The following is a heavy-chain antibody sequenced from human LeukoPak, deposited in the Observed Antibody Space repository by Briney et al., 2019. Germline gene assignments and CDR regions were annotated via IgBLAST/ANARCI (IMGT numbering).Heavy chain of an antibody. J-gene: IGHJ5*02. V-gene: IGHV3-49*04. D-gene: IGHD4-17*01. CDR1: GFTFGDYA. Sequence: PGGSLRLSCTTSGFTFGDYAMTWVRQAPGKGLEWGGFIRSKAYGGTTEYAASVKGRFTISRDDSKSIAYLQMNSLKTEDTAVYYCTRATTVTTGFDRWGQGTLVTVSS. CDR2: IRSKAYGGTT. CDR3: TRATTVTTGFDR.